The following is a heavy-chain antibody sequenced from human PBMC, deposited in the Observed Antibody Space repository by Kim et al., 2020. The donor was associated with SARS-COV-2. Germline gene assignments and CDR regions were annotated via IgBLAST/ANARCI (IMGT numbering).Heavy chain of an antibody. J-gene: IGHJ6*02. Sequence: GGSLRLSCKASGFSLSSYWMDWVRQAPGKGLVWVSRINGDGSSTAYADSVKGRFTISRDNAKNTLYLQTNSLRVEDTAVYYCARVGGAGTRGLDVWGQGTTVTVSS. CDR3: ARVGGAGTRGLDV. CDR1: GFSLSSYW. D-gene: IGHD4-17*01. CDR2: INGDGSST. V-gene: IGHV3-74*01.